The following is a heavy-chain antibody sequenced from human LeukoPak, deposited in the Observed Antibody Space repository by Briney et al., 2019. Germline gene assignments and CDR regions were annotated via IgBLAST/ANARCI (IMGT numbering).Heavy chain of an antibody. CDR2: IHHSGST. J-gene: IGHJ4*02. D-gene: IGHD2-15*01. CDR1: GGSISSSNW. Sequence: SGTLSLTCAVSGGSISSSNWWSWVRQPPGKGLEWIGEIHHSGSTNYNPSLKSRVTISVDTSKNQFSLKLSSVTAADTAVYYCARGVVAAPQTFDYWGQGTLVTVSS. V-gene: IGHV4-4*02. CDR3: ARGVVAAPQTFDY.